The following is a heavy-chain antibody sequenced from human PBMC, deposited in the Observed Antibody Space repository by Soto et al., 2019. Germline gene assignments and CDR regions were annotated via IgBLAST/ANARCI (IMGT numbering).Heavy chain of an antibody. Sequence: SETPSLPCAGYGGAFSGFYWSWIRQPPGKGLEWIGEINHSGSTNYNPSLKSRVTISVDTSKNQFSLKLSSVTAADTAVYYCARGTYGDYAEYDYYYYMDVWGKGTTVTVSS. D-gene: IGHD4-17*01. V-gene: IGHV4-34*01. J-gene: IGHJ6*03. CDR1: GGAFSGFY. CDR2: INHSGST. CDR3: ARGTYGDYAEYDYYYYMDV.